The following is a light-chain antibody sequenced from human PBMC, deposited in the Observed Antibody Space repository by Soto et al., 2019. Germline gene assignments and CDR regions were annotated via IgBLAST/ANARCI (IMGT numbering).Light chain of an antibody. CDR1: QGISSY. V-gene: IGKV1-8*01. Sequence: AIRMTQSPSSFSASTGDRVTITCRASQGISSYLAWYQQKPGKAPKLLIYAASTLQSGVPSRFSGSGSGTYFTLTISCLQSEDFATYYCQQYYSYPPFGQGTKLEIK. J-gene: IGKJ2*01. CDR2: AAS. CDR3: QQYYSYPP.